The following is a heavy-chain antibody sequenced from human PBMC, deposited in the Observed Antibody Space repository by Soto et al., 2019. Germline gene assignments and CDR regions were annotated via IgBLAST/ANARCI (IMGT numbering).Heavy chain of an antibody. V-gene: IGHV3-49*04. J-gene: IGHJ4*02. CDR3: VRNRRDFWTGYSFFDQ. D-gene: IGHD3-3*01. CDR2: IRRRAYGEST. CDR1: GFSFGDYA. Sequence: SLRLSCSASGFSFGDYAITWVRQAPGKGLEWVGFIRRRAYGESTEYAASVKDRFTISRDDSKSIAYLQMHSLRIEDTAVYYCVRNRRDFWTGYSFFDQWGQGTQVTVSS.